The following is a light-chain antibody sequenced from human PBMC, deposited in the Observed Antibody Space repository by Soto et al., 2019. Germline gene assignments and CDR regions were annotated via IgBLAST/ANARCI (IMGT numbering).Light chain of an antibody. Sequence: DIHVSLSPASLSASIGDRVTITCRASQAISNYLAWYQQKPGKAPTLLIHAASTLQSGVSSRFSGSGSGTDFTLTIGSLQPEDVATYYCQKYNSVPLTFGGGTKVDI. J-gene: IGKJ4*01. CDR2: AAS. V-gene: IGKV1-27*01. CDR3: QKYNSVPLT. CDR1: QAISNY.